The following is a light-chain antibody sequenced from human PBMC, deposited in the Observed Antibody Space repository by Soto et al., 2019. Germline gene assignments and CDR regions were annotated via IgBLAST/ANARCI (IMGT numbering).Light chain of an antibody. CDR1: STDVGAYNY. V-gene: IGLV2-8*01. J-gene: IGLJ3*02. CDR2: EVT. CDR3: GSHAGNSNLM. Sequence: QSALTQPPSASGSPGQSVTVSCTGTSTDVGAYNYVSWYQQHPGKAPKLVIYEVTKRPSGVPDRFSGSKSGNTASLTVSGLQAEDEADYYCGSHAGNSNLMFGGGTQLTVL.